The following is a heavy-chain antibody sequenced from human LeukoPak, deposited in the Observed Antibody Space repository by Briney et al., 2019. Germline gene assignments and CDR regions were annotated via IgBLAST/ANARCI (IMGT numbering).Heavy chain of an antibody. CDR1: RYTFTGYY. D-gene: IGHD3-3*01. V-gene: IGHV1-2*02. Sequence: ASVKVSCKASRYTFTGYYMHWVRQAPGQGLEWMGWINPNSGGTNYAQKFQGRVTMTRDTSISTAYMELSRLRSDDTAVYYCARGSKRRFLETLADYWGQGTLVTVSS. CDR2: INPNSGGT. CDR3: ARGSKRRFLETLADY. J-gene: IGHJ4*02.